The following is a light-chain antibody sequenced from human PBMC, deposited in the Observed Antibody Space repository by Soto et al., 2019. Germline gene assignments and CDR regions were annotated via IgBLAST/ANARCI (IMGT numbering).Light chain of an antibody. CDR2: DAS. CDR3: QQYGDSYS. J-gene: IGKJ2*01. V-gene: IGKV1-5*01. CDR1: HDLGKW. Sequence: DIQMTQSPSTLSASVGDRVTITCRASHDLGKWLAWYQQKPGKAPKLLAYDASNLHDAVPSRFSGSGSGTHFTLTISGLQPDDFGTYYCQQYGDSYSFGQGTAVDI.